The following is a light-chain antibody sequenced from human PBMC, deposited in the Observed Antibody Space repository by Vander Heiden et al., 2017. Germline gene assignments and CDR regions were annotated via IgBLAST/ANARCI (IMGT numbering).Light chain of an antibody. V-gene: IGKV1-27*01. J-gene: IGKJ3*01. Sequence: DIQMSQAPYSLSASVGDRVTITCRASQGISNYLAWYQQKPGKVPKLLIYGASTLQSGNPSRFSGSGSGTDFTLTISSLQPEDVATYYCQKYDGAPLTFGPGTKVDIK. CDR3: QKYDGAPLT. CDR2: GAS. CDR1: QGISNY.